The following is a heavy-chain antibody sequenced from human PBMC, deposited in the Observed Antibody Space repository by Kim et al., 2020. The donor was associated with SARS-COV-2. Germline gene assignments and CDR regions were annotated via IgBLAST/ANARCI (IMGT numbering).Heavy chain of an antibody. J-gene: IGHJ3*02. CDR1: GYSFTSYW. CDR3: ARRVYCGGDCYSDAFDI. Sequence: GESLKISCKGSGYSFTSYWIGWVRQMPGKGLEWMGIIYPGDSDTRYSPSFQGQVTISADKSISTAYLQWSSLKASDTAMYYCARRVYCGGDCYSDAFDIWGQGTMVTVSS. CDR2: IYPGDSDT. V-gene: IGHV5-51*01. D-gene: IGHD2-21*02.